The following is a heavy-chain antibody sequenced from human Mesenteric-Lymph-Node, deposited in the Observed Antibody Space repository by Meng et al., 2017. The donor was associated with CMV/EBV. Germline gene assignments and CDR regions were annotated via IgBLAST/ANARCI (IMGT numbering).Heavy chain of an antibody. D-gene: IGHD3-22*01. CDR1: GFTFSSYA. V-gene: IGHV3-23*03. Sequence: GESLKTSCAASGFTFSSYAMSWVRQAPGKGLEWISVIYSGGSSTYYADSVKGRFTISRDNSKNTLYLQMNSLRAEDTAVYYCARDMYYVSSGFFGREDYWGQGTLVTVSS. J-gene: IGHJ4*02. CDR3: ARDMYYVSSGFFGREDY. CDR2: IYSGGSST.